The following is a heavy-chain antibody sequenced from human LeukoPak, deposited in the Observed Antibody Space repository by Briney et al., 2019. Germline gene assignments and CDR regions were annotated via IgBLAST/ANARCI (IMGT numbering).Heavy chain of an antibody. Sequence: PGGSLRLSCAASGFTFSSYAMHWVRQAPGKGLEYVSAISSNGGSTYYAKSIKGRFIISRDNSKNTLYLQMGSLRAEDMAVYYCARESTPTMARFFDIWGQGTMVTVSS. CDR3: ARESTPTMARFFDI. D-gene: IGHD3-10*01. CDR1: GFTFSSYA. CDR2: ISSNGGST. J-gene: IGHJ3*02. V-gene: IGHV3-64*01.